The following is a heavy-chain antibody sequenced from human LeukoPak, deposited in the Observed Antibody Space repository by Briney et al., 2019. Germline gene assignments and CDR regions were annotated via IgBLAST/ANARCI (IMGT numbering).Heavy chain of an antibody. CDR1: GFTFSNAW. V-gene: IGHV3-15*07. J-gene: IGHJ4*02. CDR2: IKSKPDGGTT. CDR3: ITYYYDSSGHPYPDY. Sequence: GGSLRLSCAASGFTFSNAWMNWVRQAPGKGLEWVGRIKSKPDGGTTDYAAPVKGRFTISRDDSKNTLYLQMNSLTSEDTAVYYCITYYYDSSGHPYPDYWGQGTLVTVSS. D-gene: IGHD3-22*01.